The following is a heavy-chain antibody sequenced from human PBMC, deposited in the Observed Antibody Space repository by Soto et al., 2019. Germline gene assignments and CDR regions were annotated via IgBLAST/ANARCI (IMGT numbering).Heavy chain of an antibody. CDR3: ARDCILVVVAATRGSDYYYGMDV. CDR2: ISAYNGNT. CDR1: GYTFTSYG. V-gene: IGHV1-18*01. J-gene: IGHJ6*02. Sequence: GASVKVSCKASGYTFTSYGISWVRQAPGQGLEWMGWISAYNGNTNYAQKLQGRVTMTTDTSTSTAYMELRSLRSDDTAVYYCARDCILVVVAATRGSDYYYGMDVWGQGTTVTVSS. D-gene: IGHD2-15*01.